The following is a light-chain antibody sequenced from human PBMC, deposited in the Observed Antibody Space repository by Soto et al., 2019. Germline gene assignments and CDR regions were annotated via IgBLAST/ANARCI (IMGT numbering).Light chain of an antibody. CDR1: QSISSW. J-gene: IGKJ5*01. V-gene: IGKV1-5*01. CDR3: LQDHDYPWT. Sequence: DIQMTQSPSTLSASVGDRVTITCRASQSISSWLAWYQQKPGKAPKLLIYDASSLESGVPSRFSGSGSGTQFTLTINNLQPEDSATYFCLQDHDYPWTFGHGTRLEIK. CDR2: DAS.